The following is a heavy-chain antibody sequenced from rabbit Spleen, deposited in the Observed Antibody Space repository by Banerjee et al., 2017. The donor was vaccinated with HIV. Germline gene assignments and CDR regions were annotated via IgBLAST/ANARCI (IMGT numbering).Heavy chain of an antibody. Sequence: QSLEESGGDLVKPGASLTLTCTASGFSFSSTYYMCWVRQPPGKGLEWIGCIYPGSSATTYYATWAKGRFTISKTSSTTVTLQMTSLTAADTATYFCARDTATSFSSYGMDLWGPGHPRHRL. CDR2: IYPGSSATT. CDR3: ARDTATSFSSYGMDL. J-gene: IGHJ6*01. CDR1: GFSFSSTYY. V-gene: IGHV1S40*01. D-gene: IGHD1-1*01.